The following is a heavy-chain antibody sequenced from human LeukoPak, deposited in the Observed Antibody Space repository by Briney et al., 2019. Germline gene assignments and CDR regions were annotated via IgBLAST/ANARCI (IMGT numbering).Heavy chain of an antibody. D-gene: IGHD6-19*01. J-gene: IGHJ1*01. Sequence: GGSLRLSCAASGFTFSSYGMHWVRQAPGKGLEWVSVRSYDGSNRYYADSAKGRFTISRDNSKNTLYLQMNSLRAEDTAVYYCSKLTHSSGWYGAEYFPHSGPRALGTASS. CDR1: GFTFSSYG. V-gene: IGHV3-30*18. CDR2: RSYDGSNR. CDR3: SKLTHSSGWYGAEYFPH.